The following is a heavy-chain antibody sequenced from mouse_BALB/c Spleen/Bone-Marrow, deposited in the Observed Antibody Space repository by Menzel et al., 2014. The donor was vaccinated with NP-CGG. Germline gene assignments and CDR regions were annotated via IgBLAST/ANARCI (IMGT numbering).Heavy chain of an antibody. Sequence: VQLQQSGAELVKPGASVKLSCTASGFNIKDTYMHWVKQRPEQGLEWIGRIDPANGNTKYDPKFKGKATFTADTSSNTAYMQLSSLTSEDSAVYYCARLITTGGFAYWGQGTLVTVSA. J-gene: IGHJ3*01. D-gene: IGHD2-4*01. CDR1: GFNIKDTY. V-gene: IGHV14-3*02. CDR3: ARLITTGGFAY. CDR2: IDPANGNT.